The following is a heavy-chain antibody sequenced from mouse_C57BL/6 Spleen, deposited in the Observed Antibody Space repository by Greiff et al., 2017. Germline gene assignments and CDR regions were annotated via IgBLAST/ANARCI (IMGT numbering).Heavy chain of an antibody. Sequence: EVKLVESGPGMVKPSQSLSLTCTVTGYSITSGYDWHWIRHFPGNKLEWMGYISYSGSTNYNPSLKSRISITHDTSKNHFFLKLNSVTTEDTATYYCARKGYGNPFAYWGQGTLVTVSA. J-gene: IGHJ3*01. CDR1: GYSITSGYD. V-gene: IGHV3-1*01. CDR2: ISYSGST. CDR3: ARKGYGNPFAY. D-gene: IGHD2-10*02.